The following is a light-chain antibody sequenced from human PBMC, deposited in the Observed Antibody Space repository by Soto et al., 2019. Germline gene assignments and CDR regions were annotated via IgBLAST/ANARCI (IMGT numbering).Light chain of an antibody. CDR2: EVS. Sequence: QSVLTQPASVSGSPGQSSTISCPGTSSDVGGYKYVSWYQQHPGKAPKLMIYEVSNRPSGVSNRFSGSKSGNMASLTISGLQAEDEADYYCSSYTSSSPCVFGTGTKVTVL. CDR3: SSYTSSSPCV. V-gene: IGLV2-14*01. CDR1: SSDVGGYKY. J-gene: IGLJ1*01.